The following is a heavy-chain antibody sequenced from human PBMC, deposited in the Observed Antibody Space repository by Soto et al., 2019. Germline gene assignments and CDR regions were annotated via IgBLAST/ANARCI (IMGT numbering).Heavy chain of an antibody. CDR3: ARHYYYANHCYYAMDV. V-gene: IGHV4-4*02. Sequence: SETLSLTCAVSGASISSSNWWSCVRHPPGKGLEWIGDIYHDGSTNRNPSLKSRATISVDKSKNQFSLRLTSVTAADTAVYYCARHYYYANHCYYAMDVWGQGTTVTVYS. CDR2: IYHDGST. D-gene: IGHD3-22*01. CDR1: GASISSSNW. J-gene: IGHJ6*02.